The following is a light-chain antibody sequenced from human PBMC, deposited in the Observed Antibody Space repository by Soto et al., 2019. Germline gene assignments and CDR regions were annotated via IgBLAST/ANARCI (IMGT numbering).Light chain of an antibody. CDR3: CSYAGCRTLV. J-gene: IGLJ2*01. V-gene: IGLV2-23*01. Sequence: QSALTQPASVSGSPGQSITISCTGTTSDVGSQNLVSWYQQHPGKGPKLMIYEGSKRPSGVSNRFSGSKSGNTASLTISGLQAEDEADYYCCSYAGCRTLVFGGGTKLTVL. CDR2: EGS. CDR1: TSDVGSQNL.